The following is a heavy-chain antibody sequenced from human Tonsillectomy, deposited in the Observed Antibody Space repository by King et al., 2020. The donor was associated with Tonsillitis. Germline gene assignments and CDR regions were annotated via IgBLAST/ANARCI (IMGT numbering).Heavy chain of an antibody. D-gene: IGHD6-6*01. J-gene: IGHJ5*02. V-gene: IGHV5-51*01. CDR2: IYPGDSDT. CDR1: GYSFTDYW. CDR3: ATLRQLGLINWFDP. Sequence: VQLVESGAEVKKPGESLKISCKGSGYSFTDYWIGWLRQMTGKGLEWMGIIYPGDSDTRYNPSFQGQVTMSADKSISTAYLQWSSLKASDTAMYYCATLRQLGLINWFDPWGQGTLVIVSS.